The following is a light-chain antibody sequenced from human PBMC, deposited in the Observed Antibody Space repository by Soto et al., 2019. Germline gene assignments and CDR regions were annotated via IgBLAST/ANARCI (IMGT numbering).Light chain of an antibody. CDR2: AAS. CDR3: QQSYGTPRT. J-gene: IGKJ4*01. V-gene: IGKV1-39*01. Sequence: DIQMNHSPSSLSASVGDRVTLTCRAGQSISTHLNWFQQKPGKAPKLLIYAASSLQSGVPSRFSGSGSGTDFSLTISSLQPEDFATYYCQQSYGTPRTFGGGTKVEI. CDR1: QSISTH.